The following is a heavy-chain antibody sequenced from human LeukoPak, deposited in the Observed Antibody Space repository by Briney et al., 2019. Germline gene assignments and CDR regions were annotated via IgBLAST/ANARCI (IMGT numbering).Heavy chain of an antibody. D-gene: IGHD2-15*01. CDR1: GGSFSGYY. CDR2: INHSGST. J-gene: IGHJ4*02. CDR3: ARAPGAALD. V-gene: IGHV4-34*01. Sequence: SETLSLTCAVYGGSFSGYYWSWIRQLPGKGLEWIGEINHSGSTNYNPSLKSRVTVSLDTSKNQFSLKLSSVTAADTAVYYCARAPGAALDWGQGTLVTVSS.